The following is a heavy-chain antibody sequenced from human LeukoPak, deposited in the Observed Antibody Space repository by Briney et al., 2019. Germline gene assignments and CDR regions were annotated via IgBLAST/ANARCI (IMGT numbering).Heavy chain of an antibody. D-gene: IGHD3-16*02. CDR2: IYTSGST. CDR1: GDSISTYY. J-gene: IGHJ6*02. V-gene: IGHV4-4*07. Sequence: SETLSLTCTASGDSISTYYWSWIRQPAGRGLEWIGRIYTSGSTNYNPSLKSRVTMSVDTSKNQFSLKLSSVTAADTAVYYCARDYRVPSYYYYGMDVWGQGTTVTVSS. CDR3: ARDYRVPSYYYYGMDV.